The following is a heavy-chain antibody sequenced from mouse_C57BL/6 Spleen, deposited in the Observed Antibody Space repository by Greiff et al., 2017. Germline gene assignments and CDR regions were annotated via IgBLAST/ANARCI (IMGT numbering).Heavy chain of an antibody. CDR3: ARVPIYYYGLYFGY. CDR1: GFTFSDYY. V-gene: IGHV5-16*01. J-gene: IGHJ2*01. CDR2: INYDGSST. D-gene: IGHD1-1*01. Sequence: EVKLMESEGGLVQPGSSMKLSCTASGFTFSDYYMAWVRQVPEKGLEWVANINYDGSSTYYLDSLKSRFIISRDNAKNILYLQMSSLKSEDTATYYCARVPIYYYGLYFGYWGQGTTLTVSS.